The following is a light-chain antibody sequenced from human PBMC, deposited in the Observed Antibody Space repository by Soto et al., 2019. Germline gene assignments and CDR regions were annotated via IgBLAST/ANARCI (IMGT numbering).Light chain of an antibody. Sequence: EIVMTQSPATLSVSPGERVTLSCRASQFISNSLAWYQQRPGQPPRLLIYDASNRATGIPDRFSGSGSGTDFTLTISNLEPEDSAVYYCQQRSIWPLTFGGGTKVDIK. CDR3: QQRSIWPLT. CDR2: DAS. CDR1: QFISNS. J-gene: IGKJ4*01. V-gene: IGKV3-11*01.